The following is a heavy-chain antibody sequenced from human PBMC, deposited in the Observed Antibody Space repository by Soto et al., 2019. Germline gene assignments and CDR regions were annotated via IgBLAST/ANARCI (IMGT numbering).Heavy chain of an antibody. J-gene: IGHJ6*02. CDR3: ARDVLYYYGMDV. CDR1: GFTFSSYS. D-gene: IGHD3-3*01. V-gene: IGHV3-48*02. CDR2: ISSSSSTI. Sequence: LRLSCAASGFTFSSYSMNWVRQAPGKGLEWVSYISSSSSTIYYADSVKGRFTISRDNAKNSLYLQMNSLRDEDTAVYYCARDVLYYYGMDVWGQGTTVTVYS.